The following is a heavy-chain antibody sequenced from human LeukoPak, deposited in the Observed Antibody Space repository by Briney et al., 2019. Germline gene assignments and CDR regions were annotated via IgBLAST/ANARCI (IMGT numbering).Heavy chain of an antibody. Sequence: SETLSLTCTVSGGSISSYYWSWIRQPPGKGLEWIGYIYYGGSTKYNPSLKSRVTISVDASKNQFSLKLSSVTAADTAVYYCARVGNIVVGDYYYMDVWGKGTTVTVSS. CDR1: GGSISSYY. D-gene: IGHD2-2*01. CDR3: ARVGNIVVGDYYYMDV. CDR2: IYYGGST. V-gene: IGHV4-59*01. J-gene: IGHJ6*03.